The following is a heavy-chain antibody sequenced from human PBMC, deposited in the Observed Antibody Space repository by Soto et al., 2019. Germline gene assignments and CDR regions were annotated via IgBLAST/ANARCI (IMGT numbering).Heavy chain of an antibody. J-gene: IGHJ5*02. V-gene: IGHV1-3*01. CDR3: GRDQSGIGYYVDWFDP. Sequence: ASVKVSCKASGYTFTSYAMNWVRQAPGQGPEWLGWINAGNGNTYYSEKFEGRVTFTRDTLATTVNMELTSLTYEDTAVYYCGRDQSGIGYYVDWFDPWGQGTLVTVSS. CDR2: INAGNGNT. D-gene: IGHD3-10*02. CDR1: GYTFTSYA.